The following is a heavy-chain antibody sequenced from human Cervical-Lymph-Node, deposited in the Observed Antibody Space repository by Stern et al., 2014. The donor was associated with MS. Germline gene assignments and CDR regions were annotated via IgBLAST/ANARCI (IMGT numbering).Heavy chain of an antibody. CDR1: GFTFSDYY. D-gene: IGHD3-22*01. CDR2: ISSSGTAL. J-gene: IGHJ4*02. Sequence: VQLVESGGGLVKPGGSLRLSCAASGFTFSDYYMSWIRQAPGKGLEWISYISSSGTALYYADSVKGRFTISRDNAKNSLYLQMKSLRGEDTAVYYCARRRSNGFYNFWGQGTLVTVSS. CDR3: ARRRSNGFYNF. V-gene: IGHV3-11*01.